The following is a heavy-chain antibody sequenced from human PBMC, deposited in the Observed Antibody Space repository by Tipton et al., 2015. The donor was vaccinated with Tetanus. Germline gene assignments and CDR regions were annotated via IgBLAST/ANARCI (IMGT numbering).Heavy chain of an antibody. CDR3: AREADCSGGSCFSGDFDT. Sequence: SLRLSCAASGSILSSYGIHWVRQAPGKGLEWLAVSWYDGTDKYYADSVKGRFTISRDNSKNTLYLQMNSLRAEDTALYYCAREADCSGGSCFSGDFDTWGQGTQVTVSS. V-gene: IGHV3-33*01. J-gene: IGHJ4*02. CDR1: GSILSSYG. D-gene: IGHD2-15*01. CDR2: SWYDGTDK.